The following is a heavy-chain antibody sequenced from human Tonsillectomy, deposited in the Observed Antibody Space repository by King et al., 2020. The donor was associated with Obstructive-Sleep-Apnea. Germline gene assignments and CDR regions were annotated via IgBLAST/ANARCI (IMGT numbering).Heavy chain of an antibody. CDR3: VKDPRRDGYNWFDY. CDR1: GVAFSDYA. CDR2: CSYKGNTI. Sequence: VQLVESGGGLVQPGGSLILSCSVSGVAFSDYAMQWGRQAPGKGLEYVSSCSYKGNTIYHADSVRGRVTISRDNSKNTLYIQMSSLRAEDTAVYYCVKDPRRDGYNWFDYWGQGTLVTVSS. V-gene: IGHV3-64*05. J-gene: IGHJ4*02. D-gene: IGHD5-24*01.